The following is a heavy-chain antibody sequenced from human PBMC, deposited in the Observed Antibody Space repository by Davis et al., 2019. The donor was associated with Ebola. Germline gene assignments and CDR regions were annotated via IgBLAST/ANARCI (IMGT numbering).Heavy chain of an antibody. V-gene: IGHV3-23*01. CDR2: ISGSGGST. CDR3: AKVRREGSNMVRGVIAFDY. CDR1: GFTFSSYA. D-gene: IGHD3-10*01. Sequence: GESLKISCAASGFTFSSYAMSWVRQAPGKGLEWVSAISGSGGSTYYADSVKGRFTISRDNSKNTLYLQMNSLRAEDTAVYYCAKVRREGSNMVRGVIAFDYWGQGTLVTVSS. J-gene: IGHJ4*02.